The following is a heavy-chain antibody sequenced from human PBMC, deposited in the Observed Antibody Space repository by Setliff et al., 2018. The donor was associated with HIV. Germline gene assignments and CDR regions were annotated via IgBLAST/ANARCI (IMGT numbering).Heavy chain of an antibody. CDR2: IYYSGST. J-gene: IGHJ2*01. V-gene: IGHV4-59*08. Sequence: SETLSLTCTVSGGSITNYYWSWIRQPPGKGLEWIGFIYYSGSTNYNPSLKSRVTISVDTSKHQFSLKLSSVTAADTAVYYCARHARSITMTTDWYVDLWGRGTRVTVS. D-gene: IGHD3-22*01. CDR3: ARHARSITMTTDWYVDL. CDR1: GGSITNYY.